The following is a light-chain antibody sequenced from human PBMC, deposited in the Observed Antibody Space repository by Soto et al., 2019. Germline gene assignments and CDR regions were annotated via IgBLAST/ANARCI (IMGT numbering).Light chain of an antibody. CDR2: ENY. Sequence: QSVLTQPPSVSAAPGQKVTISCSGSTSNVGNNYVSWYQQLPGTAPKLLLYENYKRPSGIPDRFSGSKSGTSGTLGITGLQTGDEADYYCGTWDSSLSAVVFGGGTKLTVL. CDR1: TSNVGNNY. V-gene: IGLV1-51*01. CDR3: GTWDSSLSAVV. J-gene: IGLJ3*02.